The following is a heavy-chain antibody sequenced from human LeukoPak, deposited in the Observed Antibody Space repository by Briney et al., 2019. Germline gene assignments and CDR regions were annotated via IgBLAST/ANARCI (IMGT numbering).Heavy chain of an antibody. CDR2: IYYSGST. V-gene: IGHV4-59*01. J-gene: IGHJ4*02. CDR1: GFTFSNAW. D-gene: IGHD3-16*01. CDR3: AREGPRGGRVFDY. Sequence: GSLRLSCAASGFTFSNAWMSWVRQAPGKGLEWIGYIYYSGSTNYNPSLKSRVTISVDTSKNQFSLKLSSVTAADTAVYYCAREGPRGGRVFDYWGQGTLVTVSS.